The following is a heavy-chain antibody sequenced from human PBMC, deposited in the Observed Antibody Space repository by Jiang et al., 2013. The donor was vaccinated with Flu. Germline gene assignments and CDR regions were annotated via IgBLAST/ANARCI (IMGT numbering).Heavy chain of an antibody. J-gene: IGHJ3*02. D-gene: IGHD1-26*01. V-gene: IGHV4-39*01. CDR3: ARHPIPGLGATLPPYAFGI. Sequence: WIGSIYYSGSTYYNPSLKSRVTISVDTSKNQFSLKLSSVTAADTAVYYCARHPIPGLGATLPPYAFGIWGQGTMVTVSS. CDR2: IYYSGST.